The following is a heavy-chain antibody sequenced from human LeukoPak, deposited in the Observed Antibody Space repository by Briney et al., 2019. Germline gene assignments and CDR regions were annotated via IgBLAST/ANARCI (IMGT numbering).Heavy chain of an antibody. D-gene: IGHD6-19*01. CDR2: IIPIFGTA. J-gene: IGHJ6*02. CDR3: ASIGYSSGWTVYYYYGMDV. V-gene: IGHV1-69*01. CDR1: GGTFSSYA. Sequence: SVKVSCKASGGTFSSYAISWVRQAPGQGLEWMGGIIPIFGTANYAQKFQGRVTITADESTSTAYMELSSLRSEDTAVYYCASIGYSSGWTVYYYYGMDVWGQGTTVTVSS.